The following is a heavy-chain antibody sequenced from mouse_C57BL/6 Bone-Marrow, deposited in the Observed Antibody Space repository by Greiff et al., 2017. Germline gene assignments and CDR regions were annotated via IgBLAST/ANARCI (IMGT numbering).Heavy chain of an antibody. V-gene: IGHV1-82*01. CDR3: ARGWLLPDY. J-gene: IGHJ2*01. CDR2: IYPGDGDT. Sequence: QVQLQQSGPELVKPGASVKISCKASGYAFSSSWMNWVKQRPGKGLEWIGRIYPGDGDTNYNGKFKGKATLTADKSSSTAYMQLSSLTSEDSAVYFCARGWLLPDYWGQGTTLTVSS. D-gene: IGHD2-3*01. CDR1: GYAFSSSW.